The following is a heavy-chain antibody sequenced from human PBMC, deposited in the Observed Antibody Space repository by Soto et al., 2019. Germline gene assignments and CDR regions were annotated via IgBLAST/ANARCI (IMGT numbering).Heavy chain of an antibody. J-gene: IGHJ4*02. CDR3: AKGRGGSGSLTPRVDF. V-gene: IGHV3-23*01. CDR2: ISGGGDTT. Sequence: EVQLLESGGGLVQPGGSLRLSCAASGFTFNNYAMTWVRQAPGKGLEWVSAISGGGDTTSYADSVKGRFTVSRDGSKNTQYLQMSSMRAEDTALYYCAKGRGGSGSLTPRVDFWGQGTLVTVSS. CDR1: GFTFNNYA. D-gene: IGHD3-10*01.